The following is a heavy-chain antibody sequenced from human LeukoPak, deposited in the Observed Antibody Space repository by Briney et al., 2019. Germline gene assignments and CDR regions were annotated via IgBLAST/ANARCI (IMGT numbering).Heavy chain of an antibody. D-gene: IGHD3-3*01. CDR3: ARDRVTDFWSGYYIHPSYFDY. Sequence: SETLSLTCAVYGGSFSGYYWSWIRQPAGKGLEWIGRIYTSGSTNYNPSLKSRVTISVDTSKNQFSLKLSSVTAADTAVYYCARDRVTDFWSGYYIHPSYFDYWGQGTLVTVSS. CDR1: GGSFSGYY. J-gene: IGHJ4*02. CDR2: IYTSGST. V-gene: IGHV4-4*07.